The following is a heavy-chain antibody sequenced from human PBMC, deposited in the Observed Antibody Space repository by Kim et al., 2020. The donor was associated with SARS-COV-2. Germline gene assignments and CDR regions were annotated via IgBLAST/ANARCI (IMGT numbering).Heavy chain of an antibody. CDR3: LAELGSGTFDY. CDR1: GFTFSAYA. V-gene: IGHV3-30*04. Sequence: GGSLRLSCAASGFTFSAYALHWVRQAPGKGLEWVAHIAYDGSHISYPDSVKGRFIISRDNTKYTLFLQMNSLRPEDTALYYCLAELGSGTFDYWGQGTLV. J-gene: IGHJ4*02. D-gene: IGHD3-10*01. CDR2: IAYDGSHI.